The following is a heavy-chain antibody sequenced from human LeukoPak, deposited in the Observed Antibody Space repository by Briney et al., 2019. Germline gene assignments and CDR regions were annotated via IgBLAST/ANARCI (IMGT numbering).Heavy chain of an antibody. CDR3: AREGRWSASLDY. CDR1: GYTFTSYG. D-gene: IGHD2-8*01. V-gene: IGHV1-18*01. J-gene: IGHJ4*02. CDR2: ISAYNGNT. Sequence: ASVKVSCKASGYTFTSYGISWVRQAPGQGLEWMGWISAYNGNTNYAQKLQGRGTMTRDTSTSTAYRELRSLRSDDKAVYYCAREGRWSASLDYWGQGTLVTVSS.